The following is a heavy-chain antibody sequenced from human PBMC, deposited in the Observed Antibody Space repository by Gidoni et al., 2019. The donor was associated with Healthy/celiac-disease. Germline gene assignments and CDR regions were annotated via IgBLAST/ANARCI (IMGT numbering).Heavy chain of an antibody. J-gene: IGHJ4*02. D-gene: IGHD3-9*01. CDR2: ISAYNGNT. CDR1: GYTFTSYG. CDR3: ARGYRDEEYYDILTGYLTPPGDY. V-gene: IGHV1-18*01. Sequence: GYTFTSYGISWVRQAPGQGLEWMGWISAYNGNTNYAQKLQGRVTMTTDTSTSTAYMELRSLRSDDTAVYYCARGYRDEEYYDILTGYLTPPGDYWGQGTLVTVSS.